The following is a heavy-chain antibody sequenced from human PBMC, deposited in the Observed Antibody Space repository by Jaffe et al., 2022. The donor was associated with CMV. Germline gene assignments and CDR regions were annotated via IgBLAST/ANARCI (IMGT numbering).Heavy chain of an antibody. CDR2: ISRSGVFT. Sequence: EVQLVESGGGVIQPGGSLRLSCTASGFTFSTYEMNWVRQVPGKGLDWVANISRSGVFTHYADSAKGRFTISRDNAKNSLFLQMNSLRAEDTAVYYCATGGFCIEGECHNTAYFQHWGQGTLVTVSS. J-gene: IGHJ1*01. V-gene: IGHV3-48*03. CDR3: ATGGFCIEGECHNTAYFQH. CDR1: GFTFSTYE. D-gene: IGHD2-15*01.